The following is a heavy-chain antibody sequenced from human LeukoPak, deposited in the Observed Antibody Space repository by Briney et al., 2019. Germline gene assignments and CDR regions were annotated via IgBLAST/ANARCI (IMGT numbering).Heavy chain of an antibody. Sequence: GGSLRLSCAASGFTFSSYAMSWVRQAPGKGLEWVSAISGSGCSTYYADSVKGRFTISRDNSKNTLYLQMNSLRAEDTAVYYCANHGTYYSDSSGYYWDWGQGTLVTVSS. D-gene: IGHD3-22*01. CDR1: GFTFSSYA. CDR3: ANHGTYYSDSSGYYWD. J-gene: IGHJ4*02. CDR2: ISGSGCST. V-gene: IGHV3-23*01.